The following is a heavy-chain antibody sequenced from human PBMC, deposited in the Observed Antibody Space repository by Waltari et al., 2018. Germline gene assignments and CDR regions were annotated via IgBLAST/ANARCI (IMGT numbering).Heavy chain of an antibody. Sequence: QITLKESGPTLVKPTQTLTLTCTFSGFSLSTTGVGVGWIRQPPGKALEWLVLMYWNDDKRYSPSLKSRLNITKNTTKNQVVLTMNNMDPVDTATYYCAHACTYYYDSSGYSFGYWGQGTLVTVSS. J-gene: IGHJ4*02. CDR3: AHACTYYYDSSGYSFGY. CDR1: GFSLSTTGVG. CDR2: MYWNDDK. V-gene: IGHV2-5*01. D-gene: IGHD3-22*01.